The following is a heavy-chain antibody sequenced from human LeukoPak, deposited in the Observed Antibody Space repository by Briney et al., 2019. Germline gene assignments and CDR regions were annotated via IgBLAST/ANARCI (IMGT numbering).Heavy chain of an antibody. CDR1: GQSLTGYF. CDR3: ARDGTPEYDHIWGRPQLY. J-gene: IGHJ4*02. V-gene: IGHV1-46*01. Sequence: ASVKVSCKASGQSLTGYFIHWVRQAPGQGLEWMGIINPSGGSTRYAQKFQGRVTMTRDTSTSTVYMELKSLRSEDTAIYYCARDGTPEYDHIWGRPQLYWGQGTLVIVSS. D-gene: IGHD3-16*01. CDR2: INPSGGST.